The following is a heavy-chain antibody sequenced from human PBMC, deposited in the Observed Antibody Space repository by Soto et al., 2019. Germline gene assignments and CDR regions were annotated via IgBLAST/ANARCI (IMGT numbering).Heavy chain of an antibody. V-gene: IGHV3-30-3*01. CDR3: ARDWSLSWYYFDY. D-gene: IGHD3-3*01. CDR1: GFTFSSYA. CDR2: ISYDGSNK. J-gene: IGHJ4*02. Sequence: PGGSLRLSCAASGFTFSSYAMHWVRQAPGKGLEWVAVISYDGSNKYYADSVKGRFTISRDNSKNTLYLQMNSLRAEDTAVYYCARDWSLSWYYFDYWGQGTLVTVSS.